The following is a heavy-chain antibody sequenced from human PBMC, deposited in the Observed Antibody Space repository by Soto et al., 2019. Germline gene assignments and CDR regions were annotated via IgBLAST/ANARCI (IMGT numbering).Heavy chain of an antibody. V-gene: IGHV3-23*01. J-gene: IGHJ5*02. CDR1: GFTYSSYA. CDR3: AKDPDGDYLINWLDP. Sequence: EVQLLESGGGLVQPGGSLRLSCAATGFTYSSYAMSWVRQAPGKGLEWVSVISGSGGSTYYADSVKGRFTISRDNSKNTLYLQINSLRAEDTAVYYCAKDPDGDYLINWLDPWGQGTLVTVSS. CDR2: ISGSGGST. D-gene: IGHD4-17*01.